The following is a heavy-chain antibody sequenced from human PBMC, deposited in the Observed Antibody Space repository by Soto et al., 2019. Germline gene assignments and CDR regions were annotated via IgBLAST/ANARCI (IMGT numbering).Heavy chain of an antibody. D-gene: IGHD3-16*01. CDR3: ASSPGTFLNYYYYMDV. Sequence: GGSLRLSCAASGFTFSSYSMNWVRQAPGKGLEWVSYISSSSSTIYYADSVKGRFTISRDNAKNSLYLQMNSLRAEDTAVYYCASSPGTFLNYYYYMDVWGKGTTVTVSS. CDR2: ISSSSSTI. CDR1: GFTFSSYS. J-gene: IGHJ6*03. V-gene: IGHV3-48*01.